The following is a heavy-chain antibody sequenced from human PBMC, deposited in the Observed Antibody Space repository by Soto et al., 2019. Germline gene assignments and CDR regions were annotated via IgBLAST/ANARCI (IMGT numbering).Heavy chain of an antibody. Sequence: GGSLRLSCAASGFTFSSYWMHWVRQAPGKGLVWVSRINSDGSSTSYADSVKGRFTISRDKAKNTLYLQMNSLRAEDTAVYYCAREIVYCSGGSCDAFDIWGQGTMVTVSS. D-gene: IGHD2-15*01. CDR3: AREIVYCSGGSCDAFDI. CDR2: INSDGSST. J-gene: IGHJ3*02. V-gene: IGHV3-74*01. CDR1: GFTFSSYW.